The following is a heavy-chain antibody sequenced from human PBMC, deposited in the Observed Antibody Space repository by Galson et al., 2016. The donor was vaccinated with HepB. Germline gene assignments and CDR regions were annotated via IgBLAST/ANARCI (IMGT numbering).Heavy chain of an antibody. J-gene: IGHJ4*02. CDR2: ISSSSATI. V-gene: IGHV3-48*04. Sequence: SLRLSCAASGFSFSTYTMNWVRQAPGKGLEWVASISSSSATIYYVDSVKGRFAVSRDNAKNTVYLQMSGLRAEDTAVYYCTRGACNYGGCHSTIDSWGQGTLVTVSS. CDR3: TRGACNYGGCHSTIDS. D-gene: IGHD2-15*01. CDR1: GFSFSTYT.